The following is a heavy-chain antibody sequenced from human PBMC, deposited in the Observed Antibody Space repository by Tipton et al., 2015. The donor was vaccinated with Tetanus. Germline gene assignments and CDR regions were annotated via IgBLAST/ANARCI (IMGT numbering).Heavy chain of an antibody. CDR1: GFTFTNYG. CDR3: TRQEDGIDY. CDR2: ISADGTAE. V-gene: IGHV3-30*03. D-gene: IGHD1-14*01. Sequence: QLVQSGGGAARPGESLRLSCAASGFTFTNYGMHWVRQAPGKGLEWVATISADGTAEHYADSVRGRFPISRDNSKNTLYLQMNSLTTEDTATYYCTRQEDGIDYWGQGTPVTVSS. J-gene: IGHJ4*02.